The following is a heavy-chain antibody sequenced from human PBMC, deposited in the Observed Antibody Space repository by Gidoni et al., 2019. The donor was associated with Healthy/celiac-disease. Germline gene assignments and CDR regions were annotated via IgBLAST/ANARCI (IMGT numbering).Heavy chain of an antibody. Sequence: QVQLQQSGPGLVKPSQTLSLTCAISGDSVSSNSAAWNWIRQSPSRGLEWLGRTYYRSNWYNDYAVSVKSRITINPDTSKNQFSLQLNSVTPEDTAVYYCARGRAWYSSSFSLVWFDPWGQGTLVTVSS. CDR3: ARGRAWYSSSFSLVWFDP. V-gene: IGHV6-1*01. D-gene: IGHD6-13*01. CDR2: TYYRSNWYN. J-gene: IGHJ5*02. CDR1: GDSVSSNSAA.